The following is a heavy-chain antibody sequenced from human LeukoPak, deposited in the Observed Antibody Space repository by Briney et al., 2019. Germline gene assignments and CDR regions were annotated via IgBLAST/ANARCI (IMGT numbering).Heavy chain of an antibody. CDR3: ARDMVGATQINWFDP. D-gene: IGHD1-26*01. J-gene: IGHJ5*02. CDR1: GFTFSSYG. V-gene: IGHV3-33*08. CDR2: IRYDGSNK. Sequence: GRSLRLSCAASGFTFSSYGMHWVRQAPGKGLEWVAFIRYDGSNKYYADSVKGRFTISRDNSKNTLYLQMNSLRAEDTAVYYCARDMVGATQINWFDPWGQGTLVTVSS.